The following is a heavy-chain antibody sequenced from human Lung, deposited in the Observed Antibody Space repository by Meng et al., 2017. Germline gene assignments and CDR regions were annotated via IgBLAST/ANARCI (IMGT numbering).Heavy chain of an antibody. J-gene: IGHJ4*02. CDR3: ARGPTTMAHDFDY. V-gene: IGHV4-34*01. Sequence: QAQIQKWGAGLLKPSETLSLTCVVSGGSFSDYYWSWIRQPPGKGLEWIGEINHSGSTNYNPSLESRATISVDTSQNNLSLKLSSVTAADSAVYYCARGPTTMAHDFDYWGQGTLVTVSS. D-gene: IGHD4-11*01. CDR1: GGSFSDYY. CDR2: INHSGST.